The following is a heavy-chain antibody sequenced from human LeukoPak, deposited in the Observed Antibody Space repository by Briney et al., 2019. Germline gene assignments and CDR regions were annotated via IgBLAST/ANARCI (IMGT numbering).Heavy chain of an antibody. V-gene: IGHV1-46*01. CDR2: FNSSDGST. Sequence: ASVKVSCKTSGYTFSSYHMHWVRQAPGQGLEWMGRFNSSDGSTRYAQKFQGRVTMTRDMSTSTVYMELSSLRSEDTAVYYCARVGETSVFDYWGQGTLVTVSS. D-gene: IGHD1-26*01. CDR3: ARVGETSVFDY. CDR1: GYTFSSYH. J-gene: IGHJ4*02.